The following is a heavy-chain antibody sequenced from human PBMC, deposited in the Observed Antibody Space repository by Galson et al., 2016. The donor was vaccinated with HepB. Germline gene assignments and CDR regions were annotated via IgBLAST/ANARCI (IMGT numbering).Heavy chain of an antibody. J-gene: IGHJ5*02. D-gene: IGHD1-14*01. CDR1: GDSISSNYY. Sequence: SETLSLTCTVSGDSISSNYYWGWIRQPPGKGLEWMGSIYYSGSTYYNPSLKSRVTISVDTSKNQFSLKLFSVTAADTAVYYCQRTDTTGNWFDPWGQGTLVTVS. V-gene: IGHV4-39*01. CDR2: IYYSGST. CDR3: QRTDTTGNWFDP.